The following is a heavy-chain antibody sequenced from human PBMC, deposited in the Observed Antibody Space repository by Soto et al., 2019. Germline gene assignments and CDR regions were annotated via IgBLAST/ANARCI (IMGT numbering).Heavy chain of an antibody. CDR2: ISTSGTNI. V-gene: IGHV3-48*03. D-gene: IGHD1-1*01. CDR1: GFTFSSYE. Sequence: GGSLRLSCAASGFTFSSYEMNWVRQAPGKGLEWVSYISTSGTNIYYADSVRGRFTVSRDNADKSLYLQMNGLRAGDTAVYYCARGWYNWNGGFDYWGPGTLVTVSS. CDR3: ARGWYNWNGGFDY. J-gene: IGHJ4*02.